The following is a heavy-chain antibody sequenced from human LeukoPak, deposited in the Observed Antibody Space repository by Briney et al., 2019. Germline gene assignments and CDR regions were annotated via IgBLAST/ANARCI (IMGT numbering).Heavy chain of an antibody. CDR1: GFTFSSYA. CDR3: AKVPTVTGRGYLDY. Sequence: GGSLRLSCAASGFTFSSYAMSWVRQAPGKGLEWVSAISGSGGSTYYADSVKGRFTISRDNSKNTLYLQMNSLRAEDTAVYYCAKVPTVTGRGYLDYWGQGTLVTVSS. D-gene: IGHD4-11*01. J-gene: IGHJ4*02. CDR2: ISGSGGST. V-gene: IGHV3-23*01.